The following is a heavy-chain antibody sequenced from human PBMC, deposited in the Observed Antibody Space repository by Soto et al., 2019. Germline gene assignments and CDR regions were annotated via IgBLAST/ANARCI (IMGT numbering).Heavy chain of an antibody. Sequence: SETLSLTCTVSGGSIRSSSYYWGWIRQPPGKGLEWIGTIYYSGSTYYNPSLKRRVTISVDTSTNQFSLKLSSVTATDTAVYYCARHGNTVTTGYYYGMDVWGQGTTVTVSS. CDR1: GGSIRSSSYY. CDR2: IYYSGST. J-gene: IGHJ6*02. CDR3: ARHGNTVTTGYYYGMDV. V-gene: IGHV4-39*01. D-gene: IGHD4-17*01.